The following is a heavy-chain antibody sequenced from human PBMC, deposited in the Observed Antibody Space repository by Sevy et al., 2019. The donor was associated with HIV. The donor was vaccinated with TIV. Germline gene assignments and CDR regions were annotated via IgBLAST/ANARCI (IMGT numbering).Heavy chain of an antibody. CDR3: AKDFTGYNGIDV. V-gene: IGHV3-30*18. J-gene: IGHJ6*02. CDR2: ISYHGRDK. D-gene: IGHD3-9*01. Sequence: GGSLRVSCVVSGISFTTSGMHWVRQAPGKGLEWVAVISYHGRDKFYAESVKGRSTISRDNSKNMLYLQMNSLRAEDTAVYYCAKDFTGYNGIDVWGQGTMVTVSS. CDR1: GISFTTSG.